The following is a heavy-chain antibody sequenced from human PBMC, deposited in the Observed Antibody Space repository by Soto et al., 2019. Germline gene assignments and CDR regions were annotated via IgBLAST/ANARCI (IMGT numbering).Heavy chain of an antibody. CDR2: ISGSGGST. CDR1: GFTFSSYA. J-gene: IGHJ6*02. V-gene: IGHV3-23*01. CDR3: ARLSYCGGDCYYYYYYGIDV. D-gene: IGHD2-21*02. Sequence: GGSLRLSCAASGFTFSSYAMSWVRQAPGKGLEWVSAISGSGGSTYYADSVKGRFTISRDNSKNTLYLQMNSLRAEDTAVDYCARLSYCGGDCYYYYYYGIDVWGQGTTVTVSS.